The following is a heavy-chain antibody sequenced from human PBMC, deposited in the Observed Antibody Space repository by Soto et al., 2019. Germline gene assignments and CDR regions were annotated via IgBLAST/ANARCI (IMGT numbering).Heavy chain of an antibody. CDR2: IYYNGNT. CDR3: VSRLGYGYAMDV. V-gene: IGHV4-39*01. Sequence: QLQLQESGPGLVKPSEILSLTCTVSGDSISSGGYYWGWIRQPPGKGLEWIGSIYYNGNTYYNPSLKSRVTISRDTSRNQFPLRLSSVTAADTAVYYCVSRLGYGYAMDVWGQGTTVTVSS. J-gene: IGHJ6*02. CDR1: GDSISSGGYY. D-gene: IGHD5-12*01.